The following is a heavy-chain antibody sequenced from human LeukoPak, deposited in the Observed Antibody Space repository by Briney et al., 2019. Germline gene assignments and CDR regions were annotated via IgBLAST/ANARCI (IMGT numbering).Heavy chain of an antibody. CDR2: FYCSAST. CDR1: GGSISSGGYY. V-gene: IGHV4-31*03. J-gene: IGHJ5*02. Sequence: PSQTLSLTCTVSGGSISSGGYYWSWLRQQPGKGLEWIVYFYCSASTYYNPTLKSRVPISVDTAKYQFSLKLSSVTAADTAVYYCAREGGDIWTGYNWFDPWGQGTLVTVSS. D-gene: IGHD3/OR15-3a*01. CDR3: AREGGDIWTGYNWFDP.